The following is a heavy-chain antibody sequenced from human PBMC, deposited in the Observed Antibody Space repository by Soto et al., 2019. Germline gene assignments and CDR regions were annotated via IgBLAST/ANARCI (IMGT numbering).Heavy chain of an antibody. J-gene: IGHJ6*02. CDR1: GFTFSSYW. Sequence: EVQLVESGGGLVQPGGSLRLSCAASGFTFSSYWMSWVRQAPGKGLEWVANIKQDGSEKYYVDSVKDRFTISRDNAKNSLYLQMNSLRAEDTAVYYCARCFEEGQGGWYSYYYYGMDVWGQGTTVTVSS. CDR2: IKQDGSEK. V-gene: IGHV3-7*03. CDR3: ARCFEEGQGGWYSYYYYGMDV. D-gene: IGHD6-19*01.